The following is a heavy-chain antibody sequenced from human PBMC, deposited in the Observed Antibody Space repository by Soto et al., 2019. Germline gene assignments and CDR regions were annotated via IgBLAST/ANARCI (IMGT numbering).Heavy chain of an antibody. Sequence: SGSASYNPSLKSRVTISVHTSNSQFSLELSSVTAADTAVYYCTRDIPHHWFDSWGQGTLVTVSS. V-gene: IGHV4-34*01. CDR3: TRDIPHHWFDS. D-gene: IGHD2-21*01. CDR2: SGSA. J-gene: IGHJ5*01.